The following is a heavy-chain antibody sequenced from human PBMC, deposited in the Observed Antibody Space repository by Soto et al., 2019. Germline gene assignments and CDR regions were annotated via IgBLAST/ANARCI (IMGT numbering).Heavy chain of an antibody. V-gene: IGHV4-34*01. CDR1: GGSFSGYY. J-gene: IGHJ4*02. Sequence: SETLSLTCAVYGGSFSGYYWSWIRQPPGKGLEWIGEINHSGSTNYNPSHKSRVTISVDTSKNQFSLKLSSVTAADTAVYYCARGAHLSTSHRYYFDYWGQGTLVTVSS. D-gene: IGHD2-2*01. CDR2: INHSGST. CDR3: ARGAHLSTSHRYYFDY.